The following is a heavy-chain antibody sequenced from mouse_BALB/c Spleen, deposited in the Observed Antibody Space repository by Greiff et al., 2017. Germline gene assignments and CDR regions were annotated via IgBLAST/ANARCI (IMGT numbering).Heavy chain of an antibody. Sequence: VHVKQSGPELVKPGASVKVSCKASGYAFTSYNMYWVKQSHGKRLEWIGYIDPYNGGTSYNQKFKGKATLTVDKSSSTAYMHLNSLTSEDSAVYYCAREGGYGNSYFDYWGQGTTLTVSA. D-gene: IGHD2-10*02. J-gene: IGHJ2*01. CDR1: GYAFTSYN. V-gene: IGHV1S135*01. CDR2: IDPYNGGT. CDR3: AREGGYGNSYFDY.